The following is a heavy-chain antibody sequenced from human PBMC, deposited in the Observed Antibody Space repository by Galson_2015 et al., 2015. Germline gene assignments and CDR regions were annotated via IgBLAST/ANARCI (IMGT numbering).Heavy chain of an antibody. CDR1: GDSVSSNSVA. CDR3: ARGFRSAVDY. J-gene: IGHJ4*02. D-gene: IGHD3-10*01. Sequence: CAISGDSVSSNSVAWNWIRQSPSRGLEWLGRTYCRSKWYNDYAVSVQSRITINPDTSKNQFSLQLNSVTPEDTAVYYCARGFRSAVDYWGQGTLVTVSS. CDR2: TYCRSKWYN. V-gene: IGHV6-1*01.